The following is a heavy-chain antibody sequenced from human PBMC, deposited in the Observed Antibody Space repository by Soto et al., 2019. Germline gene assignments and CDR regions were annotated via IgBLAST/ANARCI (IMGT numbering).Heavy chain of an antibody. CDR3: AKGSGYYYGGYYYYGMDV. J-gene: IGHJ6*02. Sequence: SLRLSCAASGFTFSSYSMSWFRQAPGKGLEWVSAISGSGGSTYYADSVKGRFTISRDNSKNTLYLQMNSLRAEDTAVYYCAKGSGYYYGGYYYYGMDVWGQGTTVTVSS. CDR2: ISGSGGST. D-gene: IGHD3-22*01. CDR1: GFTFSSYS. V-gene: IGHV3-23*01.